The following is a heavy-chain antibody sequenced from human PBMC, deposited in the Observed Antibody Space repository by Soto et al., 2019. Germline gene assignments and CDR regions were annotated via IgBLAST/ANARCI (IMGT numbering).Heavy chain of an antibody. Sequence: QVQLVQSWAEVKKPGSSVKVSCKASGDTFSSYAINWVRQAPGQGLEWMGGIIPMFGTANYAQKFKGRVTITAGESTSTVYMELSSLRSEDTAVYYCARVGPAYYYDSSGYYAPLDYWGQGTLVTVSS. D-gene: IGHD3-22*01. CDR1: GDTFSSYA. V-gene: IGHV1-69*01. CDR3: ARVGPAYYYDSSGYYAPLDY. CDR2: IIPMFGTA. J-gene: IGHJ4*02.